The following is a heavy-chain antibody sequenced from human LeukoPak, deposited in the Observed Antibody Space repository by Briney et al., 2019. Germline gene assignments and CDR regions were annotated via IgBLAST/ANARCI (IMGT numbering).Heavy chain of an antibody. D-gene: IGHD1-26*01. CDR1: GFTFSDHT. Sequence: AGGSLRLSCAASGFTFSDHTMHWVRQAPGKGLEWVAVISYDGSNEFYADSVKGRFTISRDNSKNTLYLQMNTLRAEDTTVYYCARDRGRVGGLRGVFDVWGQGTMVTVSS. CDR2: ISYDGSNE. CDR3: ARDRGRVGGLRGVFDV. J-gene: IGHJ3*01. V-gene: IGHV3-30-3*01.